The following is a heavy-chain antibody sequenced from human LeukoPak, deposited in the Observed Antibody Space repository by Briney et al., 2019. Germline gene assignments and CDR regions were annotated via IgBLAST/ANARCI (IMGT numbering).Heavy chain of an antibody. D-gene: IGHD2-15*01. CDR1: GDSVSSNSVT. V-gene: IGHV6-1*01. Sequence: SQTLSLTCAISGDSVSSNSVTWNWIRQSPSRGLEWLGRTYYRSTWYNDYAVSVRGRITVNPDTSKNQFSLKLSSVTAADTAVYYCARGRDIVVVVAARLSWFDPWGQGTLVTVSS. CDR3: ARGRDIVVVVAARLSWFDP. J-gene: IGHJ5*02. CDR2: TYYRSTWYN.